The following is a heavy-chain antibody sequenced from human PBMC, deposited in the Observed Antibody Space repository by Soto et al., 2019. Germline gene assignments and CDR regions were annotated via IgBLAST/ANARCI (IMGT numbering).Heavy chain of an antibody. CDR2: IIPLFGTA. CDR1: GGTFSSYA. V-gene: IGHV1-69*12. J-gene: IGHJ6*02. CDR3: ASNYGDYRYYYGMDV. D-gene: IGHD4-17*01. Sequence: QVQLVQSGAEVKKPGSSVKVSCKASGGTFSSYAISWVRQAPGQGLEWMAGIIPLFGTADYAQKFQGRVTITADESTSTAYMELSSLRSEDTAVYYCASNYGDYRYYYGMDVWVQGTTVTVSS.